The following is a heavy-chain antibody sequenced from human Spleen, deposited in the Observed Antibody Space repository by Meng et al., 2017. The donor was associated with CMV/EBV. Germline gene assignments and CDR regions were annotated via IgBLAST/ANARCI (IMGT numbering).Heavy chain of an antibody. CDR2: ISSSSSYI. J-gene: IGHJ4*02. CDR1: FSFSSYS. D-gene: IGHD2-2*01. CDR3: TTVDIVVVPAAITLDY. V-gene: IGHV3-21*01. Sequence: FSFSSYSMNWVRQAPGKGLEWVSSISSSSSYIYYADSVKGRFTISRDNAKNSLYLQMNSLRAEDTAVYYCTTVDIVVVPAAITLDYWGQGTLVTVSS.